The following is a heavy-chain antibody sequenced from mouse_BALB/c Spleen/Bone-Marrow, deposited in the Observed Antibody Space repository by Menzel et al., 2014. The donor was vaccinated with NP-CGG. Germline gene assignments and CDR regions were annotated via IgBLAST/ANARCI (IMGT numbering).Heavy chain of an antibody. V-gene: IGHV1-37*01. CDR1: GYSFXGYF. J-gene: IGHJ1*01. Sequence: EVQLQQSGPELVKPGASVKISCKASGYSFXGYFMNWVKQSHGKSLEWIGRINPYNGDTFYNQKFKGKATLTVDKSSSTAHMELLSLTSEDSAVYYGGRSGYYGSSYFDVWGAGTTVTVSS. CDR3: GRSGYYGSSYFDV. D-gene: IGHD1-1*01. CDR2: INPYNGDT.